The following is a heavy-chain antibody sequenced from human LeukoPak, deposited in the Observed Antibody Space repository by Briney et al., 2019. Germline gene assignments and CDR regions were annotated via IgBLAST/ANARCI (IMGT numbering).Heavy chain of an antibody. Sequence: GGSLRLSCAASGFTFTNHGFHWVRQAPGKGLEWVALIWFDGSKTVYVDSVKGRFTISRDDLKNTLYLQMNSLRDEDTAVYFCARDLGNFDRGGSYFDCWGQGTLVTVSS. CDR1: GFTFTNHG. CDR2: IWFDGSKT. J-gene: IGHJ4*02. CDR3: ARDLGNFDRGGSYFDC. V-gene: IGHV3-33*01. D-gene: IGHD4-23*01.